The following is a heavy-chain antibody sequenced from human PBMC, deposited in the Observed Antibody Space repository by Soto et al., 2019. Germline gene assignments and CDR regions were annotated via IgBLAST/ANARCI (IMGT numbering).Heavy chain of an antibody. CDR3: ARLVIADYIVVVVAASNYFDY. Sequence: QLQLQESGQGLVKPSETLSLTCTVSGGSISSSSYYWGWIRQPPGKGMEWIWSIYYSGRTYYNPSLKSRFTISVDTSNNQFSLNLSSVTAADTAVYYCARLVIADYIVVVVAASNYFDYWGQGTLVTVSS. CDR2: IYYSGRT. V-gene: IGHV4-39*01. CDR1: GGSISSSSYY. J-gene: IGHJ4*02. D-gene: IGHD2-15*01.